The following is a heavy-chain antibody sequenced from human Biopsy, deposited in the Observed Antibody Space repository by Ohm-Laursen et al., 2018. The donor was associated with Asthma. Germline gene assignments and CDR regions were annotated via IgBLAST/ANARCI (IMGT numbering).Heavy chain of an antibody. D-gene: IGHD2-2*01. CDR2: LNPVFGTT. J-gene: IGHJ4*02. Sequence: ASVKVSCKPLGGTFNTYVIGWVRQAPGQGLEWMGGLNPVFGTTTYPQKFQDRVTITADDSTSTVYMELSSLRSEDTAAYYCARKAGSCISRTCYSLDFWGQGTLVTVSS. V-gene: IGHV1-69*13. CDR1: GGTFNTYV. CDR3: ARKAGSCISRTCYSLDF.